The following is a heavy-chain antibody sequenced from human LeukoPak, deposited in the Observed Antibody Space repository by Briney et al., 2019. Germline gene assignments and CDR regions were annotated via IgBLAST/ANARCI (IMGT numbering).Heavy chain of an antibody. CDR2: ISSSSSYI. D-gene: IGHD6-13*01. Sequence: GGPLRLSCAASVFTFSSYSMNWVRQAPGKGLEWVSSISSSSSYIYYADSVKGRFTISRDNAKNSLYLQMNSLRAEDTAVYYCARTSAAAGGYWGQGTLVTVSS. CDR3: ARTSAAAGGY. CDR1: VFTFSSYS. J-gene: IGHJ4*02. V-gene: IGHV3-21*01.